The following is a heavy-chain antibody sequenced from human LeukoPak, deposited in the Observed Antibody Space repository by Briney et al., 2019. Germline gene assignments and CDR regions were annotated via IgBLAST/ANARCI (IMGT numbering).Heavy chain of an antibody. V-gene: IGHV1-2*02. CDR3: ASARTGLAVLEYGMDV. D-gene: IGHD3-3*02. Sequence: ASVKVSCKASGYTFTSYYMHWARQAPGQGLEWMGWINPNSGGTNYAQKFQGRVTMTRDTSISTAYMELSRLRSDDTAVYYCASARTGLAVLEYGMDVWGQGTTVTVSS. CDR1: GYTFTSYY. CDR2: INPNSGGT. J-gene: IGHJ6*02.